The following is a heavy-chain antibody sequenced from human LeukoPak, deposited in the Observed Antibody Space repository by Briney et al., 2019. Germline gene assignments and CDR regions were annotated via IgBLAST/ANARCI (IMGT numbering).Heavy chain of an antibody. Sequence: GGSLRLSCAVSGLTFSKYAMNWVRQGPGKGLEWVPGIGASGASTYYADSVKGRFTISRDNSKNRLYLQVKSLRADDTGVYFCAKDLEAVAGTIVNDYWGQGTLVTVSS. D-gene: IGHD6-19*01. CDR1: GLTFSKYA. CDR2: IGASGAST. CDR3: AKDLEAVAGTIVNDY. V-gene: IGHV3-23*01. J-gene: IGHJ4*02.